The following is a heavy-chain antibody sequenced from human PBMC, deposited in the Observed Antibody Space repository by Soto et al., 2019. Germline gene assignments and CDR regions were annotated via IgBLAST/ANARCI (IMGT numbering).Heavy chain of an antibody. D-gene: IGHD4-17*01. Sequence: ASVKVSCKASGYTFTGYYMHWVRQAPGQGLEWMGWINPNSGGTNYAQKFQGWVTMTRDTSISTAYMELSRLRSDDTAVYYCARGGLTHYGDYPPSDYMDVWGKGTTVTVSS. CDR3: ARGGLTHYGDYPPSDYMDV. J-gene: IGHJ6*03. CDR2: INPNSGGT. V-gene: IGHV1-2*04. CDR1: GYTFTGYY.